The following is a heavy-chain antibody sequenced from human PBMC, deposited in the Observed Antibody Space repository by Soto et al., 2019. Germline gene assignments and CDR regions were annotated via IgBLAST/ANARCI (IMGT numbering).Heavy chain of an antibody. V-gene: IGHV3-15*07. D-gene: IGHD5-18*01. Sequence: PGGSLRLSCAASGFIFNKAWMNWVRQAPGRGLEWVGRIKSKADGGTTDYAAPVEGRFTISRDDSKNTLYLQVNSLKTEDTAVYYCAKDTAMVIGSFDYWGQGTLVTVSS. CDR3: AKDTAMVIGSFDY. CDR1: GFIFNKAW. CDR2: IKSKADGGTT. J-gene: IGHJ4*02.